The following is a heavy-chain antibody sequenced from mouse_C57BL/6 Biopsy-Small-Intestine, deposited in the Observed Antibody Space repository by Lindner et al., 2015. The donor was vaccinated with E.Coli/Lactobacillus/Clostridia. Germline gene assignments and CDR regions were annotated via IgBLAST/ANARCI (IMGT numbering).Heavy chain of an antibody. CDR2: IYPRSGNT. D-gene: IGHD1-1*01. V-gene: IGHV1-81*01. Sequence: VQLQESGAELARPGASVKLSCKASGFTFTSYGITWVKQRTGQGLEWIGEIYPRSGNTYYNEKFKGKATLTTDKSSSTAFMELRSLTSEDSAVYFCARGDYYGSSHEYFDVWGTGTTVTVSS. J-gene: IGHJ1*03. CDR3: ARGDYYGSSHEYFDV. CDR1: GFTFTSYG.